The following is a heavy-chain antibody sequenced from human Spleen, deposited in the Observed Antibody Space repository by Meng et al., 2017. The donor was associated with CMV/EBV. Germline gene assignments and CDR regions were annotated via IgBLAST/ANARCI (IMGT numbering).Heavy chain of an antibody. V-gene: IGHV5-51*01. Sequence: KVSCKGSPNSFTNYWIGWVRQMPRKGLEWMGIIFPDDTDTRYSPSLEGQVTISADKSISTAYLQWSSLKASDTAMYYCARQSHIAAAGDYWGQGTLVTVSS. J-gene: IGHJ4*02. CDR3: ARQSHIAAAGDY. D-gene: IGHD6-13*01. CDR1: PNSFTNYW. CDR2: IFPDDTDT.